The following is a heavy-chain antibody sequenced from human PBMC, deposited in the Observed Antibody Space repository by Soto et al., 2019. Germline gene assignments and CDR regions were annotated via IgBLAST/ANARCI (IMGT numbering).Heavy chain of an antibody. CDR1: GGSISSGDCY. D-gene: IGHD2-15*01. CDR3: ARVADCSGGSCYFSVVY. CDR2: IYYSGST. V-gene: IGHV4-30-4*01. Sequence: PSETQSLTCTVSGGSISSGDCYWSWIRQPPGKGLEWIGYIYYSGSTYYNPSLKSRVTISVDTSKNQFSLKLSSVTAADTAVYYCARVADCSGGSCYFSVVYWGQGTPVTVSS. J-gene: IGHJ4*02.